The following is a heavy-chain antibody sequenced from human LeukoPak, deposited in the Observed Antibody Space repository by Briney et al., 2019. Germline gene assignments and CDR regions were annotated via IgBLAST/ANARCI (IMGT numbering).Heavy chain of an antibody. D-gene: IGHD3-10*01. V-gene: IGHV1-18*01. J-gene: IGHJ5*02. CDR2: ISAYNGNT. CDR3: ARERPFYYGSGRSTRCWFDP. Sequence: ASVKVSCTASGYTFTSYGISWVRQAPGQGLEWMGWISAYNGNTNYAQKLQGRVTMTTDTSTSTAYMELRSLRSDDTAVYYCARERPFYYGSGRSTRCWFDPWGQGTLVTVSS. CDR1: GYTFTSYG.